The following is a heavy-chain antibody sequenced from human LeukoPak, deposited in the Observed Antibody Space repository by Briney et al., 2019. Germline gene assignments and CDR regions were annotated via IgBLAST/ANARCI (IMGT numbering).Heavy chain of an antibody. CDR3: ARGPYSSSWYYFEY. J-gene: IGHJ4*02. V-gene: IGHV3-23*01. Sequence: GGSLRLSCAASGFTCSSYAMSWVRQAPGKGLEWVSGISGSDGSTYYADSVKGRFTISRDNSKNTLYLQMNSLRAEDTAVYYCARGPYSSSWYYFEYWGQGTLVTVSS. CDR2: ISGSDGST. D-gene: IGHD6-13*01. CDR1: GFTCSSYA.